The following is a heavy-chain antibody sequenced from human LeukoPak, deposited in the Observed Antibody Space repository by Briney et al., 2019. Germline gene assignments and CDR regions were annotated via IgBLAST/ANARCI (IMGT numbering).Heavy chain of an antibody. J-gene: IGHJ4*02. CDR1: GFAFSSYA. CDR3: ARDGLTVYNWNDLAY. V-gene: IGHV3-30-3*01. Sequence: GGSLRLSCAASGFAFSSYAMHWVRQAPGKGLEWVAVISYDGSNKYYADSVKGRFTISRDNSKNTLYLQMNSLRAEDTAVYYCARDGLTVYNWNDLAYWGQGTLATVSS. CDR2: ISYDGSNK. D-gene: IGHD1-1*01.